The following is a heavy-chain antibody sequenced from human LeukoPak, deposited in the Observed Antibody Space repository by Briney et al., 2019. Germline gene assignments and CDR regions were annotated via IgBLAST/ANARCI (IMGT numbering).Heavy chain of an antibody. CDR1: GFTFSRYY. V-gene: IGHV3-21*06. J-gene: IGHJ5*02. D-gene: IGHD3-10*01. CDR2: ISGSSTYF. CDR3: TRDASYGTYDH. Sequence: PGGSLRLSCTASGFTFSRYYMNWVRQAPGKGLEWVSSISGSSTYFYYADSVKGRFTISRDNSNNSVYLQMNSLSAEDTAIYYCTRDASYGTYDHWGQGTLVTVSS.